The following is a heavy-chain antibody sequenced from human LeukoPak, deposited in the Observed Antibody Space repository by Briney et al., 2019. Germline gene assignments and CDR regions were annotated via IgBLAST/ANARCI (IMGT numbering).Heavy chain of an antibody. V-gene: IGHV3-23*01. D-gene: IGHD3-22*01. CDR3: TTLGVTMIVVATGWFDP. CDR1: GFTFSSYA. J-gene: IGHJ5*02. CDR2: IRGSGGST. Sequence: GRSLRLSCAASGFTFSSYAMSWVRQAPGKGLEWVSAIRGSGGSTYYADSVKGRFTISRDNSKNTLYLQMNSLKTEDTAVYYCTTLGVTMIVVATGWFDPWGQGTLVTVSS.